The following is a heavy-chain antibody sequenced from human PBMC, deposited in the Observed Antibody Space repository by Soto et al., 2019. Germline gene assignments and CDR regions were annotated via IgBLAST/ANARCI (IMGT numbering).Heavy chain of an antibody. J-gene: IGHJ4*02. D-gene: IGHD3-22*01. Sequence: GGSLRLSCAASGFTFSSYGMHWVRQAPGKGLEWVAVISYDGSNKYYADSVKGRFTISRDNSKNTLYLQMNSLRAEDTAVYYCAKEGEDYYDSSGSFDYWGQGTLVTVSS. CDR3: AKEGEDYYDSSGSFDY. CDR1: GFTFSSYG. CDR2: ISYDGSNK. V-gene: IGHV3-30*18.